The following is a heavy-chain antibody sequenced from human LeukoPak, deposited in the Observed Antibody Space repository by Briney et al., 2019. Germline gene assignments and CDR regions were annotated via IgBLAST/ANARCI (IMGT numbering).Heavy chain of an antibody. V-gene: IGHV1-18*01. Sequence: ASVKVSCKASGDTFTSYGISWVRQAPGQRLEWMGWISAYNGNTNYAQKLQGRVTMTTDTSTSTAYIEMRSLRSDDTAIYYCARQVDTAMALPDYWGQGTLVTVSS. CDR1: GDTFTSYG. D-gene: IGHD5-18*01. J-gene: IGHJ4*02. CDR2: ISAYNGNT. CDR3: ARQVDTAMALPDY.